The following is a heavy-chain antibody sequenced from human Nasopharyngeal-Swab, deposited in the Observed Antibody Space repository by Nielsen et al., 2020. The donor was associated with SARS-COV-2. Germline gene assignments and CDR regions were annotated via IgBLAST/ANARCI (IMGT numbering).Heavy chain of an antibody. Sequence: GESLKISCAASGFIFSASAIHWVRQASGKGLEWVGRIGDKDHNYATTYGASVQGRFTISRDDSKNTLYLHMSSLESEDTAVYFCTTHSSSWSWADYYYYYYMDIWGKGTTVTVSS. J-gene: IGHJ6*03. CDR2: IGDKDHNYAT. V-gene: IGHV3-73*01. CDR3: TTHSSSWSWADYYYYYYMDI. D-gene: IGHD6-6*01. CDR1: GFIFSASA.